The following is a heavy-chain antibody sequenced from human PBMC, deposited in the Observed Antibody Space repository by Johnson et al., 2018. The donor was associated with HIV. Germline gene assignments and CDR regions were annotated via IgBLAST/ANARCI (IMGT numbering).Heavy chain of an antibody. J-gene: IGHJ3*02. CDR1: GFTFSSYA. Sequence: QVQLVESGGGVVQPGRSLRLSCAASGFTFSSYAMHWVRQAPGKGLEWVAVISYDGSNKYYADSVKGRFTISRDNSKNTLYLQMNSLRAEDTSVYYCARDRGIAVAGTGAFDIWGQGTMVTVSS. CDR3: ARDRGIAVAGTGAFDI. D-gene: IGHD6-19*01. V-gene: IGHV3-30*04. CDR2: ISYDGSNK.